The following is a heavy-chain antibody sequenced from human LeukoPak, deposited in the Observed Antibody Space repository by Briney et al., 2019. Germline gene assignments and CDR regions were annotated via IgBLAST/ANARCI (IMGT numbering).Heavy chain of an antibody. J-gene: IGHJ4*02. V-gene: IGHV1-69*13. CDR1: GGTFSSYA. Sequence: SVKVSCKASGGTFSSYAISWVRQAPGQGLEWMGGIIPIFGTANYAQKFQGRVTITADESTSTAYMELSSLRSEDTAVYYCARDVSSTSCYDSGCNWGQGTLVTVFS. CDR2: IIPIFGTA. D-gene: IGHD2-2*01. CDR3: ARDVSSTSCYDSGCN.